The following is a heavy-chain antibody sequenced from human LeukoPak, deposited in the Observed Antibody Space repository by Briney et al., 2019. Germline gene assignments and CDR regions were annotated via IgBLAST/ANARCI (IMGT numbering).Heavy chain of an antibody. V-gene: IGHV4-59*01. D-gene: IGHD3-10*01. Sequence: SETLSLTCTVSGGSISSYYWSWIRQPPGKGLEWIGYIYYSGSTNYNPSLKSRVTISVDTSKNQFSLKLSSVTAADTAVYYCARDLRGQYFDLWGRGTLVTVSS. CDR3: ARDLRGQYFDL. J-gene: IGHJ2*01. CDR2: IYYSGST. CDR1: GGSISSYY.